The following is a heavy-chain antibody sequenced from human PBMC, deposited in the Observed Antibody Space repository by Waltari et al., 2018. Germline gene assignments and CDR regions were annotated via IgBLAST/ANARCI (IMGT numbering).Heavy chain of an antibody. CDR2: ISRDEKNT. D-gene: IGHD3-10*01. CDR1: GFSFSSYV. CDR3: AKDSITTYYGSGQGDDMDV. V-gene: IGHV3-30*04. J-gene: IGHJ6*03. Sequence: QVQLVESGGGVVQPGRSLRLSCVASGFSFSSYVIQWFRQAPGKGLEWVAVISRDEKNTYYADSVKGRFITSRDNSKNTVYLQMNSLTTEDTAVYYCAKDSITTYYGSGQGDDMDVWGKGTTVSVSS.